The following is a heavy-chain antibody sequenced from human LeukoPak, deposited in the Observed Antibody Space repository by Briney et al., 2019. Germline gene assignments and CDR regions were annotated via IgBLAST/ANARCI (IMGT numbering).Heavy chain of an antibody. CDR2: IIPIFGTA. CDR3: AREFPNGGYDSG. J-gene: IGHJ1*01. CDR1: GGTFSSYA. V-gene: IGHV1-69*13. Sequence: VNVYCKASGGTFSSYAISWVRQAPGQGLEWMGGIIPIFGTANYAQKFQGRVTITADKSTSTAYMELSSLRSEDTAVYYCAREFPNGGYDSGWGQGTLVTVSS. D-gene: IGHD5-12*01.